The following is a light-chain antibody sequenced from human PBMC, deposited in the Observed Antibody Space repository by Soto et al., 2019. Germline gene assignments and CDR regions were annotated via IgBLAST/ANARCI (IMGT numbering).Light chain of an antibody. CDR1: SSNIGAGYD. CDR2: DNT. CDR3: QSYDSRLSVV. J-gene: IGLJ2*01. Sequence: QSVLTQPPSVSGAPGQRVTISCTGRSSNIGAGYDVHWYQHLPGTAPKLLIYDNTNRPSGVPDRFSGSKSGTSASLAITGLQAEDEADYYCQSYDSRLSVVFGGGTKLTVL. V-gene: IGLV1-40*01.